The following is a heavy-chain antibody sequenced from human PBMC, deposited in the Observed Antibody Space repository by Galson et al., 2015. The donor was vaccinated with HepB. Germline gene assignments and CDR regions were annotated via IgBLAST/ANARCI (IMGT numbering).Heavy chain of an antibody. J-gene: IGHJ4*02. CDR3: AKDGGDTGAIPV. CDR2: ISYDGSNK. D-gene: IGHD5-18*01. Sequence: SLRLSCAASGFTFSSYGMHWVRQAPGKGLEWVAVISYDGSNKYYADSVKGRFTISRDNSKNTLYLQMNSLRAEDTAVYYCAKDGGDTGAIPVWGQGTLVTVSS. CDR1: GFTFSSYG. V-gene: IGHV3-30*18.